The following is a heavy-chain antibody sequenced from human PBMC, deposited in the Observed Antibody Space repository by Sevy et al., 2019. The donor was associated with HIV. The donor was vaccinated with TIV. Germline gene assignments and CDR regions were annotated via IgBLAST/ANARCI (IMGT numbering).Heavy chain of an antibody. J-gene: IGHJ4*02. CDR2: IRHGGYT. CDR1: GASITNTAYY. Sequence: SETLSLTCIVSGASITNTAYYCGWIRQSPGKGLEWIASIRHGGYTFYNPSLKSRVTISADTSSNQFSLKLTSVSAADTSIYYCVGPKLTYTNGWHYFDYWGQGTVVTVSS. D-gene: IGHD2-8*01. V-gene: IGHV4-39*01. CDR3: VGPKLTYTNGWHYFDY.